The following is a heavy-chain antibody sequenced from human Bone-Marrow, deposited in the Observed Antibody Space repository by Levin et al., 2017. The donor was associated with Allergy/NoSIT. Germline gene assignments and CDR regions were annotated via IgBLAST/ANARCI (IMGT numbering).Heavy chain of an antibody. J-gene: IGHJ6*02. CDR1: GFTFSSYW. CDR3: AREGAIFGVVISGGMDV. CDR2: INSDGSST. V-gene: IGHV3-74*01. Sequence: PGESLKISCAASGFTFSSYWMHWVRQAPGKGLVWVSRINSDGSSTSYADSVKGRFTISRDNAKNTLYLQMNSLRAEDTAVYYCAREGAIFGVVISGGMDVWGQGTTVTVSS. D-gene: IGHD3-3*01.